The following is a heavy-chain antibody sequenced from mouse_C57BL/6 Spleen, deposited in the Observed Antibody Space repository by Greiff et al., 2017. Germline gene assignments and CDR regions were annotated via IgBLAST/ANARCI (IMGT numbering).Heavy chain of an antibody. J-gene: IGHJ4*01. Sequence: QVQLQQPGAELVKPGASVKLSCKASGYTFTSYWMHWVKQRPGQGLEWIGMIHPNSGSTNYNEKFKSKATLTVDKSSSTAYMQLSSLTSEDSAVYYCARSALCSNYVNYAMDYWGQGTSVTVSS. CDR1: GYTFTSYW. V-gene: IGHV1-64*01. CDR3: ARSALCSNYVNYAMDY. D-gene: IGHD2-5*01. CDR2: IHPNSGST.